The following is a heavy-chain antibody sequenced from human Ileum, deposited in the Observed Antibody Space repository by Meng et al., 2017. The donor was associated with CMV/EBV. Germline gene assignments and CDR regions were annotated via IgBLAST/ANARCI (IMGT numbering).Heavy chain of an antibody. CDR2: IYYRSRWFN. J-gene: IGHJ4*02. V-gene: IGHV6-1*01. CDR3: ARGAARSVDF. D-gene: IGHD1-26*01. CDR1: GDSVSNNDVA. Sequence: VSGDSVSNNDVAWNWIRQSPSRGLEWLGRIYYRSRWFNEYAPSVKSRITFYADTSKNQYSVQLNSVTPEDTAVYYCARGAARSVDFWGQGTLVTVSS.